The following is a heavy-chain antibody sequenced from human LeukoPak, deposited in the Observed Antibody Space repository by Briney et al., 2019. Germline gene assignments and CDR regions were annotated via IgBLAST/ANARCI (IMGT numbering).Heavy chain of an antibody. J-gene: IGHJ4*02. CDR2: ISGSGGST. Sequence: PGGSLRLSCAASGFTFSNYATSWVRQAPGKGLEWVSAISGSGGSTYYADSVKGRFTISRDNSKNTLYLQMNSLRAEDTAVYYCAKAVAQYSSGWYDYWGQGTLVIVSS. CDR1: GFTFSNYA. D-gene: IGHD6-19*01. CDR3: AKAVAQYSSGWYDY. V-gene: IGHV3-23*01.